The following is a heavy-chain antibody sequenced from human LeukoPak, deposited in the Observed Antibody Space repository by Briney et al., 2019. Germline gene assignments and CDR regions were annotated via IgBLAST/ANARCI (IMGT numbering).Heavy chain of an antibody. D-gene: IGHD2-21*02. CDR3: ARHHIVVVTENWFDP. J-gene: IGHJ5*02. Sequence: SETLSLTCSVSGGSISSYYWSWIRQPPGKGLEWIGYIHYSGSTNYNPSLKSRVTISVDTSKNQFSLKLNSVTAADTAVYYCARHHIVVVTENWFDPWGQGTLVTVSS. CDR1: GGSISSYY. V-gene: IGHV4-59*08. CDR2: IHYSGST.